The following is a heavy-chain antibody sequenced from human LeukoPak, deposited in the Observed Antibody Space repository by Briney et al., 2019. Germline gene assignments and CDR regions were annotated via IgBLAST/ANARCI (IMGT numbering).Heavy chain of an antibody. Sequence: GASVTVSCKASGYTFTGYYMHWVRQAPGQGLEWMGIINPSGGSASYAQKFQGRVTMTRDTSTSTVYMEVSSLRSEDTAVYYCARDVASSGYYWDWGQGTLVTVSS. CDR3: ARDVASSGYYWD. V-gene: IGHV1-46*01. D-gene: IGHD3-22*01. CDR2: INPSGGSA. CDR1: GYTFTGYY. J-gene: IGHJ4*02.